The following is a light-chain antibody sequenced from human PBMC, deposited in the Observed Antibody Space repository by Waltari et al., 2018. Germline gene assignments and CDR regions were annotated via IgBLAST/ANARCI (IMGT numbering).Light chain of an antibody. Sequence: QAGLTQSPSVSKGLRQTATPTCSGNSENVGNEGAACLQQDQGHPPKLLSYRNNKRPSGISERFSVSRSGSTASLTITGLQPEDEADYYCSAWDSSLNAWIFGGGTRLTVL. V-gene: IGLV10-54*04. CDR1: SENVGNEG. CDR2: RNN. J-gene: IGLJ2*01. CDR3: SAWDSSLNAWI.